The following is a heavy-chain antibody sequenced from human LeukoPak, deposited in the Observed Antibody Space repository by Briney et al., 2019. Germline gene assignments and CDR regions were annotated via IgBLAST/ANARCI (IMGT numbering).Heavy chain of an antibody. Sequence: ASVKVSCKASGGTFSSYAISWVRQAPGQGLEWMGGIIPIFGTANYAQKFQGRVTITTDESTSTAYMELSSLRSEDTAVYYCARAVSAAASQVLPTRSYYYYYMDVWGKGTTVTVSS. V-gene: IGHV1-69*05. D-gene: IGHD6-13*01. J-gene: IGHJ6*03. CDR1: GGTFSSYA. CDR2: IIPIFGTA. CDR3: ARAVSAAASQVLPTRSYYYYYMDV.